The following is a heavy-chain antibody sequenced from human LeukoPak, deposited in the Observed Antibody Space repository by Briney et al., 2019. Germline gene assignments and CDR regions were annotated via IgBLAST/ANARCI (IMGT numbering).Heavy chain of an antibody. J-gene: IGHJ4*02. V-gene: IGHV1-2*02. Sequence: GASVKVSCKASGYTFTGYYMHWVRQAPGQGLEWMGWINPNRGGTNYAQKFQGRVTMTRDTSISTAYMELSRLRSDDTAVYYCARGLFEGTRSGNFDYWGQGTLVTVSS. CDR2: INPNRGGT. D-gene: IGHD3-16*01. CDR1: GYTFTGYY. CDR3: ARGLFEGTRSGNFDY.